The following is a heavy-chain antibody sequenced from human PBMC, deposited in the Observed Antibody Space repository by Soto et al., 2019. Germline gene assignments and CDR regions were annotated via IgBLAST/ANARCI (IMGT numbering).Heavy chain of an antibody. D-gene: IGHD6-19*01. J-gene: IGHJ4*02. CDR1: GFTFGGSA. Sequence: EGQLVESGGGLVQPGGSLKLSCAASGFTFGGSAMHWVRQASGKGLEWVGHIRSKTNSYATAYAESVKGRFTISRDDSMNTAYLPMNSLKTEDTAVYFCTRQTDAVQWLVVPTDYNFDYLCQGTLVTVSS. CDR2: IRSKTNSYAT. V-gene: IGHV3-73*02. CDR3: TRQTDAVQWLVVPTDYNFDY.